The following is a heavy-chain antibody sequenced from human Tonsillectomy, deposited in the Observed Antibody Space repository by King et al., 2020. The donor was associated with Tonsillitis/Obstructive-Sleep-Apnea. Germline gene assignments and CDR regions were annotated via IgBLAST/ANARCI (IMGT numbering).Heavy chain of an antibody. D-gene: IGHD6-13*01. CDR2: ISWNSGSI. J-gene: IGHJ4*02. CDR3: AKEMRGQQLGEFDH. CDR1: GFTFDDYA. V-gene: IGHV3-9*01. Sequence: EVQLVESGGGLVQPGRSLRLSCAASGFTFDDYAMHWVRQAPGKGLEWVSGISWNSGSIGYADAVKGRYTISRDNAKNSLYLQMNSLRAEDTALYYCAKEMRGQQLGEFDHWGQGTLVTVSS.